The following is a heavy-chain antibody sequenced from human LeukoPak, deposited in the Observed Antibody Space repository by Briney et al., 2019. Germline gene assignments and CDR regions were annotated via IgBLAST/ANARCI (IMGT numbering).Heavy chain of an antibody. CDR1: GYTFTSYS. V-gene: IGHV1-18*01. CDR2: ISPYNGNT. CDR3: ATSITLVQGVIISGDWFDP. J-gene: IGHJ5*02. Sequence: ASVKVSCKTSGYTFTSYSISWVRQAPGQGLEGMGSISPYNGNTNYAQKLQDRVTMTTDTSTSTAYIDQRSLRSDDTALYYCATSITLVQGVIISGDWFDPWGQGTLVTVSS. D-gene: IGHD3-10*01.